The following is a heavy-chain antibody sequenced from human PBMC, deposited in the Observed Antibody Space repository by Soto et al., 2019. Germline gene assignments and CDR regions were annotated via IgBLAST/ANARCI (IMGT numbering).Heavy chain of an antibody. CDR2: ISGSGGST. CDR3: AKDIGVGGFWSGYYAFDI. CDR1: GFTFSSYA. J-gene: IGHJ3*02. D-gene: IGHD3-3*01. Sequence: GGSLRLSCAASGFTFSSYAMSWVRQAPGKGLEWVSAISGSGGSTYYADSVKGRFTISRDNSKNTLYLQMNSLRAEDTAVYDCAKDIGVGGFWSGYYAFDIWGQGTMVTVSS. V-gene: IGHV3-23*01.